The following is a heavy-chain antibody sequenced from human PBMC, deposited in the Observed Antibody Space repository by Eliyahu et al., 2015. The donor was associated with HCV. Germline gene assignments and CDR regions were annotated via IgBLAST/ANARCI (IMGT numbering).Heavy chain of an antibody. D-gene: IGHD4-23*01. V-gene: IGHV4-61*01. Sequence: QVQLQXSGPGLVKPSXTLSLXCTVSGGSVSXANSCWSWXRQPPGKGLEWIGCIYDSGSTNHNPSLKSRVTISVDTSKNQFSLNLSSVTAADTAVYYCARANGGNYFDYWGQGTLVTVSS. CDR3: ARANGGNYFDY. J-gene: IGHJ4*02. CDR2: IYDSGST. CDR1: GGSVSXANSC.